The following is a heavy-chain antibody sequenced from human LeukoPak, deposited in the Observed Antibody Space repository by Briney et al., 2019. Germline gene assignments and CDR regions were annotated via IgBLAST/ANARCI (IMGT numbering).Heavy chain of an antibody. J-gene: IGHJ4*02. Sequence: PGGSLRLSCAASGFTFSNYFMHWVRQAPGKGLEWVGFIRSKAYGGTTEYAASVKGRFTISRDDSKSIAYLQMNSLKTEDTAVYYCTRVFEYYYDSSGPGYYFDYWGQGTLVTVSS. CDR3: TRVFEYYYDSSGPGYYFDY. V-gene: IGHV3-49*04. CDR2: IRSKAYGGTT. CDR1: GFTFSNYF. D-gene: IGHD3-22*01.